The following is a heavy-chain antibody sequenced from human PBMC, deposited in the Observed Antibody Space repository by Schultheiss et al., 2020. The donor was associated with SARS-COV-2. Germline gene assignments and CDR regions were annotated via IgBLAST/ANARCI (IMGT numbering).Heavy chain of an antibody. CDR2: IYHSGST. Sequence: SETLSLTCAVSGYSISSGYYWGWIRQPPGKGLEWIGSIYHSGSTYYNPSLKSRVTISVDTSKNQFSLKLSSVTAADTAVYYCARGAPSTYDFWSGYKPNFDYWGQGTLVTVSS. V-gene: IGHV4-38-2*01. CDR3: ARGAPSTYDFWSGYKPNFDY. J-gene: IGHJ4*02. CDR1: GYSISSGYY. D-gene: IGHD3-3*01.